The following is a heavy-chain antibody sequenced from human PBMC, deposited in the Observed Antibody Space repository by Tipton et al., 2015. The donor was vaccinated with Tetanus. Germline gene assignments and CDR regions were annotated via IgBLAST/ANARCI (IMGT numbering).Heavy chain of an antibody. Sequence: TLSLTCSVSGGSISYHYWSWIRQSPGKGLEWIGHIYYNGSTKYNPSLKSRVTVSLDTSKKHFSLRLSSVTAADTAVYYCERGGFCVVPACAGTSPLLDVWGRGTLGTVSS. CDR3: ERGGFCVVPACAGTSPLLDV. V-gene: IGHV4-59*11. J-gene: IGHJ2*01. CDR2: IYYNGST. CDR1: GGSISYHY. D-gene: IGHD2-15*01.